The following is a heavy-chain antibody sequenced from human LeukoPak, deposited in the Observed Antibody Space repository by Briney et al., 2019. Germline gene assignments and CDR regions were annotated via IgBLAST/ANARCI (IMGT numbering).Heavy chain of an antibody. Sequence: ASVKVSCKASGYTFTGYYMHWVRQAPGQGLEWMGWINPNSGGTNYAQKFQGRVTMTEDTSTDTAYMELSSLRSEDTAVYYCVTTESIVVVTAAQYWYFDLWGHGTLVTVSS. CDR3: VTTESIVVVTAAQYWYFDL. V-gene: IGHV1-2*02. D-gene: IGHD2-21*02. CDR2: INPNSGGT. J-gene: IGHJ2*01. CDR1: GYTFTGYY.